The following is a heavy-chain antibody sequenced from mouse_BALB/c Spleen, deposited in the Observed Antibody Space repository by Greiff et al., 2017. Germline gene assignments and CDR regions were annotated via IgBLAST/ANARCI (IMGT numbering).Heavy chain of an antibody. CDR3: TRSGGYGYDEVYYAMDY. CDR1: GYTFTSYW. D-gene: IGHD2-2*01. CDR2: IDPSDSYT. J-gene: IGHJ4*01. V-gene: IGHV1S127*01. Sequence: QVQLQQPGAELVKPGASVKMSCKASGYTFTSYWMHWVKQRPGQGLEWIGVIDPSDSYTSYNQKFKGKATLTVDTSSSTAYMQLSSLTSEDSAVYYCTRSGGYGYDEVYYAMDYWGQGTSVTVSS.